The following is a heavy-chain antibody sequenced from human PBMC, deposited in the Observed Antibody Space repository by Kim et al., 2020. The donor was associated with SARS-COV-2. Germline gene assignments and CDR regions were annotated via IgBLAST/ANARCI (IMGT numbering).Heavy chain of an antibody. J-gene: IGHJ3*02. D-gene: IGHD2-2*01. CDR1: GGSISSGSYY. V-gene: IGHV4-61*02. Sequence: SETLSLTCTVSGGSISSGSYYWSWIRQPAGKGLEWIGRIYTSGSTNYNPSLKSRVTISVDTSKNQFSLKLSSVTAADTAVYYCARDPDIVVVGGADAFDIWGQGTMVTVSS. CDR3: ARDPDIVVVGGADAFDI. CDR2: IYTSGST.